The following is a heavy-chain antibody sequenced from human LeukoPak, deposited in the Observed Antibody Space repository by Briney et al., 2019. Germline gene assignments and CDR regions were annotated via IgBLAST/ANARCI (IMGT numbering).Heavy chain of an antibody. CDR1: GGTFSSYA. CDR3: AREKPRPTPLKPVIAVAGNQSPDAFDI. D-gene: IGHD6-19*01. CDR2: IIPIFGTA. Sequence: ASVKVSCKASGGTFSSYAISWVRQAPGQGLEWMGGIIPIFGTANYAQKFQGRVTITADKSTSTAYMELSSLRSEDTAVYYCAREKPRPTPLKPVIAVAGNQSPDAFDIWGQGTMVTVSS. J-gene: IGHJ3*02. V-gene: IGHV1-69*06.